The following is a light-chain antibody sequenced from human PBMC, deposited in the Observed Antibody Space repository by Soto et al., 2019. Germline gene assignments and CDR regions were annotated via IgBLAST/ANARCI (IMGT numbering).Light chain of an antibody. CDR3: CSYAGSNTSV. V-gene: IGLV2-23*01. CDR1: SSDVGSYNL. J-gene: IGLJ2*01. Sequence: QSALTQPASVSGSPGQSITISCTGTSSDVGSYNLVSWYQQHPGKAPKLMIYEGSKRPSGVSNRFSGSKSGNTASLTISGLHAEDEADYYCCSYAGSNTSVFGGGTKLTVL. CDR2: EGS.